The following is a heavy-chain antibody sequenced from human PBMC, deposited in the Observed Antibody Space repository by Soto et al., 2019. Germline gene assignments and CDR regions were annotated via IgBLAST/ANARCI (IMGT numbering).Heavy chain of an antibody. J-gene: IGHJ4*02. CDR2: IHYSGNT. Sequence: QVQLQESGPGLVKPSQTLSLSCTVSGGSIASGGHYWSWIRQHPGKGLEWIGYIHYSGNTYYNPSLKSRVTISVDTPKIQFSLKLTSVTAADTALYYCARVVDASGPYFDHWGQGTLVTVAS. V-gene: IGHV4-31*03. D-gene: IGHD2-15*01. CDR3: ARVVDASGPYFDH. CDR1: GGSIASGGHY.